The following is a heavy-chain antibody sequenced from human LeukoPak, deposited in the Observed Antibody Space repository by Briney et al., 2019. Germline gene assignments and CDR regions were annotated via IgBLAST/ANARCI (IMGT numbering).Heavy chain of an antibody. J-gene: IGHJ4*02. D-gene: IGHD6-13*01. CDR2: IYHSGST. CDR1: GGSISSGGYY. CDR3: ARASDIAAPDY. Sequence: SETLSLTCTVSGGSISSGGYYWSWIRQPPGKGLEWIGYIYHSGSTYYNPSLKSRVTISVDRSKNQFSLKLSSVTAADTAAYYCARASDIAAPDYWGQGTLVTVPS. V-gene: IGHV4-30-2*01.